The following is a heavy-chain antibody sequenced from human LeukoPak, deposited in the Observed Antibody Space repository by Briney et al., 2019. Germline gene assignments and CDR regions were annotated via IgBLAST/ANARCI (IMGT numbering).Heavy chain of an antibody. J-gene: IGHJ6*03. Sequence: SETLSLTCTVSGGSISSSSYYWGWIRQPPGKGLEWIGSIYHSGSTYYNPSLKSRVTISVDTSKNQFSLTLSSVTAADTAVYYCASHERSRLIDYYYYYMDVWGKGTTVTVSS. CDR3: ASHERSRLIDYYYYYMDV. V-gene: IGHV4-39*07. CDR2: IYHSGST. D-gene: IGHD5-12*01. CDR1: GGSISSSSYY.